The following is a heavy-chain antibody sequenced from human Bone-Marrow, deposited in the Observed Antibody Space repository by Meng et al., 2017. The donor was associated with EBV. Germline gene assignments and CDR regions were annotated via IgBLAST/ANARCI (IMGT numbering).Heavy chain of an antibody. J-gene: IGHJ4*02. D-gene: IGHD3-22*01. Sequence: VQLVGYVGGVVQPGRSLRLSCAASGFTFSSYGMHWVRQAPGKGLEWVAVISYDGSNKYYADSVKGRFTISRDNSKNTLYLQMNSLRAEDTAVYYCAKGDDSSGYYYDNFDYWGRGTLVTASS. V-gene: IGHV3-30*18. CDR3: AKGDDSSGYYYDNFDY. CDR2: ISYDGSNK. CDR1: GFTFSSYG.